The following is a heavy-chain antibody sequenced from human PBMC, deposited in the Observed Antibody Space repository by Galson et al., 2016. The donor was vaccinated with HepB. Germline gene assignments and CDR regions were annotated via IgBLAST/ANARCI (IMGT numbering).Heavy chain of an antibody. Sequence: SETLSLTCTVSGGSISSGDYYWSWIRQSPGKGLEWIGEINYAGSTKYNPSLKSRVTISVDTSKNQFSLKLKSMTAADTAVYFCAGVVVAATNWFDPWGQGTLVTVSS. CDR3: AGVVVAATNWFDP. J-gene: IGHJ5*02. CDR2: INYAGST. CDR1: GGSISSGDYY. D-gene: IGHD2-15*01. V-gene: IGHV4-39*07.